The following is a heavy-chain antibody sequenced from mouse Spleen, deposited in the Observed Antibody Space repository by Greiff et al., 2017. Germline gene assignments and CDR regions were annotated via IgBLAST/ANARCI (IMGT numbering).Heavy chain of an antibody. J-gene: IGHJ4*01. CDR3: TARSTMITTGAMDY. Sequence: VQLQQSGAELVRPGASVKLSCTASGFNIKDDYMHWVKQRPEQGLEWIGWIDPENGDTEYASKFQGKATITADTSSHTAYLQLSSLTSEDTAVYYCTARSTMITTGAMDYWGQGTSVTVSS. CDR2: IDPENGDT. D-gene: IGHD2-4*01. CDR1: GFNIKDDY. V-gene: IGHV14-4*01.